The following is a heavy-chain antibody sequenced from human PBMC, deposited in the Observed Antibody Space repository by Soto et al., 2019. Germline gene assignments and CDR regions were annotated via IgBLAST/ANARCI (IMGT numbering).Heavy chain of an antibody. V-gene: IGHV4-59*01. J-gene: IGHJ6*02. Sequence: SETLSLTCTVSGGSISSYYWNWIRQRPGKGLEWIGYISYSGSTNYNPSLKSRVTISVDTYKNQFSLKLSSVTAADTAVYYCAREGVSSTWYYYYAMDVWGQGTTVTVSS. CDR2: ISYSGST. CDR3: AREGVSSTWYYYYAMDV. D-gene: IGHD6-13*01. CDR1: GGSISSYY.